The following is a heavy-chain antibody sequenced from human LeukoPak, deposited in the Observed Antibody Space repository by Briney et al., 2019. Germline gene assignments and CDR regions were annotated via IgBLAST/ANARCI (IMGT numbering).Heavy chain of an antibody. CDR3: ARVIIGATGIDY. V-gene: IGHV3-74*01. J-gene: IGHJ4*02. CDR2: INTDGSNT. D-gene: IGHD6-13*01. CDR1: GFTFSSYW. Sequence: GGSLRLSCAASGFTFSSYWMHWVRQAPGKGLVWVSRINTDGSNTIYADSVRGRFTISRDNAKNTLYLQVNSLRAEDTAVYYCARVIIGATGIDYWGQGTLVTVS.